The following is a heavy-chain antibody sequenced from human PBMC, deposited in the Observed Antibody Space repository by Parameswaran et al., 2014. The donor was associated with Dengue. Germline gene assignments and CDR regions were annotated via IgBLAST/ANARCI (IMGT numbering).Heavy chain of an antibody. V-gene: IGHV1-69*01. J-gene: IGHJ5*02. CDR2: VIPIFGTT. Sequence: WVRQALDKGLSGWEGVIPIFGTTNYAQKFQGRVTITADASTSTVYMELRSLRSEDTALYYCARGGGSYDQGYNWFDPWGQGTLVTVSS. CDR3: ARGGGSYDQGYNWFDP. D-gene: IGHD1-26*01.